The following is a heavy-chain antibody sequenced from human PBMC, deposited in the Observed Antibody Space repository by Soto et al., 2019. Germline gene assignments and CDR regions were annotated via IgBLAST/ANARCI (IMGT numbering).Heavy chain of an antibody. CDR1: GYSISSGYY. CDR3: ARVRGYSYGHLDY. J-gene: IGHJ4*02. CDR2: IYHSGST. D-gene: IGHD5-18*01. V-gene: IGHV4-38-2*01. Sequence: KPSETLSLTCAVSGYSISSGYYWGWIRQPPGKGLEWIGSIYHSGSTYYNPSLKSRVTISVDTSKNQFSLKLSSVTAADTAVYYCARVRGYSYGHLDYWGQGTLVTVSS.